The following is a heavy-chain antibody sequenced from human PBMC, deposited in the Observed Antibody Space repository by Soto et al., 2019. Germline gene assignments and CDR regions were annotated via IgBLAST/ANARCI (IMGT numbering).Heavy chain of an antibody. CDR3: ARLGSSSKYYFDY. J-gene: IGHJ4*02. CDR1: GGSISSGGYY. D-gene: IGHD6-6*01. CDR2: IYYSGST. Sequence: QVQLQESGPGLVKPSQTLSLTCTVSGGSISSGGYYWSWIRQHPGKGLEWIGYIYYSGSTYYNPSRKSRVTISVDTSKNQFSLKLSSVTAADTAVYYCARLGSSSKYYFDYWGQGTLVTVSS. V-gene: IGHV4-31*03.